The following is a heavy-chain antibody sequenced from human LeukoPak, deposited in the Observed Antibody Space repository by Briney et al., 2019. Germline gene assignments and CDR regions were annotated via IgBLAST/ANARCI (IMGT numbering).Heavy chain of an antibody. V-gene: IGHV4-30-4*01. CDR1: GGSISSGNYY. J-gene: IGHJ6*02. CDR2: IYYSGSS. D-gene: IGHD3-10*01. Sequence: SETLSLTCTVSGGSISSGNYYWSWIRQPPGKGLEWIGYIYYSGSSYYNPSLKSRVTISVDASKNQFSLKLSSVTAADTAVYYCARAVCGSGSPPPYYYYGMDVWGQGTTVTVPS. CDR3: ARAVCGSGSPPPYYYYGMDV.